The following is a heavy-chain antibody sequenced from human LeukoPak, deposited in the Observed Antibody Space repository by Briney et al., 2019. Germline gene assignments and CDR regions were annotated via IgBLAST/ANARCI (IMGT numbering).Heavy chain of an antibody. CDR1: GYTLTELS. D-gene: IGHD6-19*01. CDR3: ARPRGGWYIKREVDAFDI. Sequence: ASVKVSCKVSGYTLTELSMHWVRQAPGKGLEWMGGFDPEDGETNYAQKFQGRVTITRNTSISTAYMELSSLRSEDTAVYYCARPRGGWYIKREVDAFDIWGQGTMVTVSS. J-gene: IGHJ3*02. CDR2: FDPEDGET. V-gene: IGHV1-24*01.